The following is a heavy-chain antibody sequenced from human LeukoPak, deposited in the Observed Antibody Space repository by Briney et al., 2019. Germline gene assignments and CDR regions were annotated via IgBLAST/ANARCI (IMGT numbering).Heavy chain of an antibody. J-gene: IGHJ6*02. Sequence: PGGSLRLSCAASGCTFSSYGMHWVRQAPGKGLEWVADISYDVSNKYYAKSVKGRLTISRNNSKNTLCLQMNRLRAEDTAVYYCSKDGVAAAGRHGIAFWGQGTTVTVSS. CDR1: GCTFSSYG. V-gene: IGHV3-30*18. CDR2: ISYDVSNK. CDR3: SKDGVAAAGRHGIAF. D-gene: IGHD6-13*01.